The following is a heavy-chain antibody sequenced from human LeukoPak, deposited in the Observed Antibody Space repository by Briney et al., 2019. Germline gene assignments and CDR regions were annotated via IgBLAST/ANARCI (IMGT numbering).Heavy chain of an antibody. Sequence: PGGSLRLSCAASGFTFDDYAMHWVRQAPGKGLEWVSGISWNSGSIGYADSVKGRFTISRDNAKNSLYLQMNSLGAEDMALYYCAKDSSSSGRELNYWGQGTLVTVSS. CDR3: AKDSSSSGRELNY. D-gene: IGHD6-6*01. CDR1: GFTFDDYA. V-gene: IGHV3-9*03. J-gene: IGHJ4*02. CDR2: ISWNSGSI.